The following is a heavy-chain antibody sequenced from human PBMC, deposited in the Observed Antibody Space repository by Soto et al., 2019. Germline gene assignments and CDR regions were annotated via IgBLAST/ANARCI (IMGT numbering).Heavy chain of an antibody. J-gene: IGHJ5*01. CDR3: ARWVGGSMYDNSGKYDS. V-gene: IGHV3-30*03. CDR2: VAYDGSKT. CDR1: GFTFSSNG. Sequence: QVQLVESGGGVVQPGRSVRLTCAASGFTFSSNGMHWVRQAPGKGLEWVALVAYDGSKTYYGDSVRGRFTISRDNSENTLYLQMNSLRPEDTAVYYCARWVGGSMYDNSGKYDSWCQGTRVTVSS. D-gene: IGHD3-22*01.